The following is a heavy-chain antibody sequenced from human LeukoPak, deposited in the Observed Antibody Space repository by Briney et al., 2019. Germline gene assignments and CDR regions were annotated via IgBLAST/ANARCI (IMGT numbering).Heavy chain of an antibody. D-gene: IGHD3-10*01. J-gene: IGHJ4*02. V-gene: IGHV3-30*18. CDR2: ISYDGSNK. CDR3: AKSGYGSGSYSVNFFDY. Sequence: PGGSLRLSCAASGFTFSSYGMHWVRQAPGKGLEWVAVISYDGSNKYYADSVKGRFTISRDNSKNTLYLQMNSLRAEDTAVYYCAKSGYGSGSYSVNFFDYWGQGTLVTVSS. CDR1: GFTFSSYG.